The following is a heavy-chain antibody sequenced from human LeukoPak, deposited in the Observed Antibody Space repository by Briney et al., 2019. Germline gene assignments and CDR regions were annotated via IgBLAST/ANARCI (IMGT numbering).Heavy chain of an antibody. CDR2: IIPILGIA. D-gene: IGHD2-2*01. CDR1: GGTFSSYT. Sequence: SVKVSCKASGGTFSSYTISWVRQAPGQGLGWMGRIIPILGIANYAQKFQGRVTITADKSTSTAYMELSSLRSEDTAVYYCAGESSLSQGVPFDYWGQGTLVTVSS. J-gene: IGHJ4*02. CDR3: AGESSLSQGVPFDY. V-gene: IGHV1-69*04.